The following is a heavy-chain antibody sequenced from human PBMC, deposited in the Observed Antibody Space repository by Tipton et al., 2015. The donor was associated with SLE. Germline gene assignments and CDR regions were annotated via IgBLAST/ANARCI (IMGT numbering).Heavy chain of an antibody. J-gene: IGHJ6*03. V-gene: IGHV4-59*12. D-gene: IGHD2-2*02. CDR3: ARESVVPAAIWNYYYYMDV. Sequence: TLSLTCTVSGGSISSYYWSWIRQPPGKGLEWIGYIYYSGSTNYNPSLKSRVTISVDTSKNQFSLKLSSVTAADTAVYYCARESVVPAAIWNYYYYMDVWGKGTTVTVSS. CDR1: GGSISSYY. CDR2: IYYSGST.